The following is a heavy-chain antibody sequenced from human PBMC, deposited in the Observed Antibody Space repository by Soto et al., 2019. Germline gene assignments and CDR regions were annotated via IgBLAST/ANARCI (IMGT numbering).Heavy chain of an antibody. CDR2: ISAYNGIA. D-gene: IGHD6-6*01. CDR1: GYRFTTYG. CDR3: ARNGGRSSPLEY. Sequence: ASVKVSCKASGYRFTTYGITWVRQAPGQGLEWMGWISAYNGIANYAQKFQGRINMTTDTSTNTAYMELRSLRSDDAAVYYCARNGGRSSPLEYLGQGTLDKVSS. V-gene: IGHV1-18*01. J-gene: IGHJ4*02.